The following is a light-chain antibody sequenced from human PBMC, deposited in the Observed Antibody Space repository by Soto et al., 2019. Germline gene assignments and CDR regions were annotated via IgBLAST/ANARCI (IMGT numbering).Light chain of an antibody. CDR3: QQYNSYWT. J-gene: IGKJ1*01. Sequence: DIQMTQSPSTLSASVVDRVTITCRASQRISSWLAWYQQKPGKAPKLLIYDASSLESGVPSRFSGSGSGTEFTLTISSLQPDDFATYYCQQYNSYWTFSQGTKVDI. CDR1: QRISSW. CDR2: DAS. V-gene: IGKV1-5*01.